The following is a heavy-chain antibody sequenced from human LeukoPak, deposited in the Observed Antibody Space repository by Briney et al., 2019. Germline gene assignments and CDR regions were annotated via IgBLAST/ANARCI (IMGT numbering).Heavy chain of an antibody. CDR2: ISGSGGST. V-gene: IGHV3-23*01. D-gene: IGHD3-3*01. CDR3: AKDYLSEDFWSGSEGVFDY. CDR1: GFTFSSYA. Sequence: GGSLRLSCAASGFTFSSYAMSWVRQAPGKGLEWVSAISGSGGSTYYADSVKGRFTISRDNSKNTLYLQMNSLRAEDTAVYYCAKDYLSEDFWSGSEGVFDYWGQGTLVTVSS. J-gene: IGHJ4*02.